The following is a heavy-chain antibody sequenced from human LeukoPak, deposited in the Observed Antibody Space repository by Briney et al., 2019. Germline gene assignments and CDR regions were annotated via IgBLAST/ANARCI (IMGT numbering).Heavy chain of an antibody. CDR3: AKGGAGYCSGTSCPKYYYYGMDV. D-gene: IGHD2-2*01. CDR1: GFTFSSYS. CDR2: ISSSSSTI. Sequence: GGSLRLSCAASGFTFSSYSMNWVRQAPGKGLEWVSYISSSSSTIYYADSVKGRFTISRDNAKNSLYLQMNSLRAEDTAVYYCAKGGAGYCSGTSCPKYYYYGMDVWGHGTTVTVSS. V-gene: IGHV3-48*01. J-gene: IGHJ6*02.